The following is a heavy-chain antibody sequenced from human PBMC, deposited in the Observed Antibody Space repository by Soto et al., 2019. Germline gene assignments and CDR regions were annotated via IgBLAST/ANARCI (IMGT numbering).Heavy chain of an antibody. CDR1: GFTFSSYS. CDR3: AREPSGASDYIAVAGHLRDYYFDY. Sequence: EVQLVESGGGLVKPGGSLRLSCAASGFTFSSYSMNWVRQAPGKGLEWVSSISSSSSYIYYADSVKGRFTISRDNAKNSLYLQMNSLRAEDTAVYYCAREPSGASDYIAVAGHLRDYYFDYWGQGTLVTVSS. J-gene: IGHJ4*02. D-gene: IGHD6-19*01. CDR2: ISSSSSYI. V-gene: IGHV3-21*01.